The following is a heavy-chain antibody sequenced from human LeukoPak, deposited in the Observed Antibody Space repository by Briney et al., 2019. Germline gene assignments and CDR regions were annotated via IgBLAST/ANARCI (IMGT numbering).Heavy chain of an antibody. CDR1: GYTFTNYC. CDR2: INPTVGST. CDR3: AKDVSGYYYGSGRHDAFDI. V-gene: IGHV1-46*01. D-gene: IGHD3-10*01. J-gene: IGHJ3*02. Sequence: ASVKVSCKASGYTFTNYCMHWVRQAPGQGLEWMAVINPTVGSTTFAQKFQGRVIMTRDTSTSTVYMELSSLRSEDTAVYYCAKDVSGYYYGSGRHDAFDIWGQGTLVTVSS.